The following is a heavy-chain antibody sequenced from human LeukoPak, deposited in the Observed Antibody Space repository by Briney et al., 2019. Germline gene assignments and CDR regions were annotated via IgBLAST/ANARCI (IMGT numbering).Heavy chain of an antibody. Sequence: GGSLRLSCAASGFTFSTYVFHWVRQAPGKGLEWVAVISYDGSEKYYADSVKGRFTISRDNSKNTLYLQMNSLRAEDTAVYSCARASGPFDYWGQGTLVTVSS. CDR3: ARASGPFDY. D-gene: IGHD3-10*01. CDR1: GFTFSTYV. CDR2: ISYDGSEK. V-gene: IGHV3-30*03. J-gene: IGHJ4*02.